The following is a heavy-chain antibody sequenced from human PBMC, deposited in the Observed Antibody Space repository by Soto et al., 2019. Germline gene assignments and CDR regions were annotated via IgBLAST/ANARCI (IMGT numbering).Heavy chain of an antibody. Sequence: ASVKVSCKASGYTFTGYYMHWVRQAPGQGLEWMGWINPNSGGTNYAQKFQGWVTMTRDTSISTAYMELSRLRYDDTAVYYCARAKGIAVAEDGYFQHWGQGTLVTVSS. CDR3: ARAKGIAVAEDGYFQH. V-gene: IGHV1-2*04. J-gene: IGHJ1*01. D-gene: IGHD6-19*01. CDR2: INPNSGGT. CDR1: GYTFTGYY.